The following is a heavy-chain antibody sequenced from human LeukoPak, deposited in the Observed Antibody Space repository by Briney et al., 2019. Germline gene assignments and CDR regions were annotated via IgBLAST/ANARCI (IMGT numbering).Heavy chain of an antibody. D-gene: IGHD3-10*01. Sequence: QPGRSLRLSCAASGFTFSSYWMHWVRHAPGKGLVWVSRINSDGSSTNYADSVKGRFTISRDNAKNTLYLQMNSLRAEDTAMYYCARAVYYSNYLGYWGQGTLVTVSS. V-gene: IGHV3-74*01. J-gene: IGHJ4*01. CDR2: INSDGSST. CDR3: ARAVYYSNYLGY. CDR1: GFTFSSYW.